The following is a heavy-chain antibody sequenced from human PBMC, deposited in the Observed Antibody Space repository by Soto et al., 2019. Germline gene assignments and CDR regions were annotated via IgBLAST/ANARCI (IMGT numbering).Heavy chain of an antibody. CDR2: ISGSGDRT. V-gene: IGHV3-23*01. CDR1: GFTFSSYA. CDR3: AKVPYDSTGYYYLDY. D-gene: IGHD3-22*01. J-gene: IGHJ4*02. Sequence: GGSLRLSCAASGFTFSSYAMTWVRQAPGKGLEWVSTISGSGDRTYYADSVKGRFTISRDNSKNTLYLQMNSLRAEDTAVYYCAKVPYDSTGYYYLDYWGQGTLVTVSS.